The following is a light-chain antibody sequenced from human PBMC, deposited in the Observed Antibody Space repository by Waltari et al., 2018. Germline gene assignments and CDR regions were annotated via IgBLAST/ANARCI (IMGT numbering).Light chain of an antibody. V-gene: IGLV2-8*01. J-gene: IGLJ2*01. CDR1: SSDVGGYNY. Sequence: QSALTQPPSASGSPGQSVTISCTGTSSDVGGYNYVSWYQQHPGKAPKVMIYEGSKRPSGVPDPFSGSKSGNTASLTVSGLQAEDEADYYCSSYAGSNNWIFGGGTKLTV. CDR3: SSYAGSNNWI. CDR2: EGS.